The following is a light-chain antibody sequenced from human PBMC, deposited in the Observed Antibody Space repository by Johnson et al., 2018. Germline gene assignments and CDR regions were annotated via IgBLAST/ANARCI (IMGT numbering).Light chain of an antibody. J-gene: IGLJ1*01. V-gene: IGLV1-51*02. CDR3: GTWDSSLMAGNV. CDR2: ENN. Sequence: QSVLTQPPSVSAAPGQKVTISCSGSSSNIGNNYVSWYQQLPGTAPKLLIYENNKRPSGIPDRFSGSKSGTSATLGITGLPTGDEADYYCGTWDSSLMAGNVFGTGTKVTVL. CDR1: SSNIGNNY.